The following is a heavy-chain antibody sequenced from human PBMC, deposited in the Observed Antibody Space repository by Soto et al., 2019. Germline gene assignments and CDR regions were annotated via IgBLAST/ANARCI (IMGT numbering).Heavy chain of an antibody. D-gene: IGHD3-22*01. CDR3: ARARGYYDSSGYDC. CDR1: GFTFSDYY. CDR2: ISGGGGSTI. J-gene: IGHJ4*02. Sequence: GGSQRLSCAASGFTFSDYYMNWIRQAPGKGLEWISYISGGGGSTIYYTDSVKGRFTISKDNAKKSLYLDMNSLRAEDTAVYFCARARGYYDSSGYDCCGQGRPVTVSS. V-gene: IGHV3-11*01.